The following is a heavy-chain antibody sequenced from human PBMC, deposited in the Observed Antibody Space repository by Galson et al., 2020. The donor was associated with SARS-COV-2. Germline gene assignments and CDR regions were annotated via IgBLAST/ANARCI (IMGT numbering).Heavy chain of an antibody. Sequence: SVKVSCKASGYTLTEHYKYWVRQAPRQALERMVWNSTNSGGTNYAQKFQGRVTMTRDKSISTVYMELSRMRSNDGGVYYCASVGAVLDFWGQGTLVTVSS. CDR2: NSTNSGGT. J-gene: IGHJ4*02. CDR1: GYTLTEHY. V-gene: IGHV1-2*02. CDR3: ASVGAVLDF. D-gene: IGHD1-26*01.